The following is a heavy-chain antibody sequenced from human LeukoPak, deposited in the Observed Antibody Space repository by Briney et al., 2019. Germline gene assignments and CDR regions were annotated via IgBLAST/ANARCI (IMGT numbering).Heavy chain of an antibody. CDR3: ARGAKWAYYFDY. Sequence: GGSLRLSCAASGFTVSINYMSWVRQAPGKGLEWVSVIYSGGSTYYADSVKGRFTISRDNAKDTLYLHMNSLTAEDTAVYYCARGAKWAYYFDYWGQGTLVTVSS. CDR2: IYSGGST. J-gene: IGHJ4*02. CDR1: GFTVSINY. V-gene: IGHV3-53*01. D-gene: IGHD1-26*01.